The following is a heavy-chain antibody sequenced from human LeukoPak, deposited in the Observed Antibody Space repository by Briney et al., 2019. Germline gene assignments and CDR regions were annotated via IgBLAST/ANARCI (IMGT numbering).Heavy chain of an antibody. Sequence: PSETLSLTCTVSGGSISSYYWSWIRQPPGKGLEWIAYIYYSGSTYYNPSLKSRVTISIDTSKNQFSLKLSSVTAADTAVYYCARGWASGSYYNYWGQGTLVTVSS. CDR3: ARGWASGSYYNY. CDR1: GGSISSYY. D-gene: IGHD1-26*01. J-gene: IGHJ4*02. V-gene: IGHV4-59*01. CDR2: IYYSGST.